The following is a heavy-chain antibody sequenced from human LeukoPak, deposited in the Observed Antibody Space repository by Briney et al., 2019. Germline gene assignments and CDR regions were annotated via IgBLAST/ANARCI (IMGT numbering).Heavy chain of an antibody. V-gene: IGHV3-23*01. J-gene: IGHJ4*02. CDR1: GFTFSSYA. CDR3: AKGSGLYYYGSGSLDY. D-gene: IGHD3-10*01. CDR2: ISGSGAST. Sequence: GGSLRLSCAASGFTFSSYAMSWVRQAPGKGLEWVSTISGSGASTYYADSVKGRFTISRDNPKNTLYLQVNSLRADDTAIYYCAKGSGLYYYGSGSLDYWGQGTLATVSS.